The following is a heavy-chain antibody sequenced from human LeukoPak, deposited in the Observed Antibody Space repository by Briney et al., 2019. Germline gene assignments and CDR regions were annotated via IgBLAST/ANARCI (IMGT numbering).Heavy chain of an antibody. Sequence: ASVKVSCKASGYTFTGYYMHWVRQAPGQGLEWVGWINPNSGGTNYAQKFQGRVTMTRDTSISTAYMELSRLRSDDTAVYYCARDRLPDYYYYMDVWGKGTTVTVSS. CDR1: GYTFTGYY. CDR2: INPNSGGT. J-gene: IGHJ6*03. V-gene: IGHV1-2*02. CDR3: ARDRLPDYYYYMDV.